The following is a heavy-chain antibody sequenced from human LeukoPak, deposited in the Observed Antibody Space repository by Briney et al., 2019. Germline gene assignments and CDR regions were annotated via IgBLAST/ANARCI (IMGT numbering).Heavy chain of an antibody. CDR3: ARGWYPFDY. CDR1: GFTFSTYA. D-gene: IGHD6-13*01. V-gene: IGHV3-23*01. Sequence: PGGSLRLSCAASGFTFSTYAMSWVRQAPGKGLEWVSGTSGSGGSTYNADSVKGRFSISRDNSKNTLYLQMNSLRAEDTAVYYCARGWYPFDYWGQGTLVTVSS. CDR2: TSGSGGST. J-gene: IGHJ4*02.